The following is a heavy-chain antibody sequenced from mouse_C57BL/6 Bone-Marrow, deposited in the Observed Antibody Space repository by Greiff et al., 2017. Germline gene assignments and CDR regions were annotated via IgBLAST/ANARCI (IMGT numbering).Heavy chain of an antibody. CDR2: IDPEDGET. CDR3: ALRRGV. D-gene: IGHD2-12*01. J-gene: IGHJ1*03. V-gene: IGHV14-2*01. Sequence: VQLQQSGAELVKPGASVKLSCTASGFNIKDYYMHWVKQRTEQGLEWIGRIDPEDGETKYAPKFQGQATITADTSSNTADLQLSSLASEDTAVYDCALRRGVWGTGTTVTVSS. CDR1: GFNIKDYY.